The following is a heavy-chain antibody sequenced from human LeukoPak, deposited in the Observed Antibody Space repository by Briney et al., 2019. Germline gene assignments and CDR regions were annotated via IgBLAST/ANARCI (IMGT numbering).Heavy chain of an antibody. D-gene: IGHD3-16*02. Sequence: PSETLSLTCTVSGGSISSGSYYWGWIRQPPGKGLEWIGSIYYSGSTYYNPSLKSRVTISVDTSKNQFSLKLSSVTAADTAVYYCASDDYVWGSYRPTEYFQHWGQGTLVTVSS. J-gene: IGHJ1*01. CDR1: GGSISSGSYY. CDR3: ASDDYVWGSYRPTEYFQH. CDR2: IYYSGST. V-gene: IGHV4-39*01.